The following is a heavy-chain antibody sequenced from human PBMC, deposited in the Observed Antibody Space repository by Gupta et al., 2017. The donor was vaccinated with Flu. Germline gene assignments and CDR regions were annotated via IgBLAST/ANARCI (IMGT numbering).Heavy chain of an antibody. V-gene: IGHV3-30*18. D-gene: IGHD3-3*01. J-gene: IGHJ6*02. CDR1: GFTFSSYG. CDR2: ISYDGSNK. CDR3: AKAIYDFWSGAPLKDYGMDV. Sequence: QVQLVESGGGVVQPGRSLRLSCAASGFTFSSYGMHWVRQASGKGLEWVAVISYDGSNKYYADSVKGRFTISRDNSKNTLYLQMNSLRAEDTAVYYCAKAIYDFWSGAPLKDYGMDVWGQGTTVTVSS.